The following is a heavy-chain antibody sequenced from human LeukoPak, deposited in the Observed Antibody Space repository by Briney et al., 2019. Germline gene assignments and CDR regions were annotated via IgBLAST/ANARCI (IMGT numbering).Heavy chain of an antibody. CDR2: ISGSGGST. D-gene: IGHD3-10*01. Sequence: PGGSLRLSCAASGFTFRSYAMSWVRQAPGKGLEWVSAISGSGGSTYYADSVKGRFTISRDNSKNTLYLQMNSLRAEDTAVYYCAKSLGRRMPYYYYMDVWGKGTTVTVSS. CDR3: AKSLGRRMPYYYYMDV. V-gene: IGHV3-23*01. J-gene: IGHJ6*03. CDR1: GFTFRSYA.